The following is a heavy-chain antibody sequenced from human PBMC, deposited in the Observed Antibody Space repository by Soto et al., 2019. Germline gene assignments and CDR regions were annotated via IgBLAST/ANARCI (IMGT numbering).Heavy chain of an antibody. CDR1: GYTFTSYD. Sequence: QVQLVQSGAEVKKPGASVKVSCKASGYTFTSYDINWVRQATGQGLEWMGWVNPNNGHTGYAQKFQGRVTITRNISISTAYMELESLGSEDTAVYYCVRLFYYGSGSWVEWGQGTLVTVSS. CDR2: VNPNNGHT. V-gene: IGHV1-8*01. CDR3: VRLFYYGSGSWVE. D-gene: IGHD3-10*01. J-gene: IGHJ4*02.